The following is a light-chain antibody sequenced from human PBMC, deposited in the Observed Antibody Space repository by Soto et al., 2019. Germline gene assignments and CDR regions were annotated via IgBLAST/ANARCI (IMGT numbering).Light chain of an antibody. J-gene: IGKJ1*01. CDR1: QSVSNN. CDR3: QQYNSWPLT. V-gene: IGKV3-15*01. Sequence: EIVMTQSPATLSVSPGERATLSCMASQSVSNNLAWYRQKPGQAPRLLIYGASTRATGIPARFSGNGSGTEFTITIKSLQSEDFAVYDCQQYNSWPLTFGQGTKGEIK. CDR2: GAS.